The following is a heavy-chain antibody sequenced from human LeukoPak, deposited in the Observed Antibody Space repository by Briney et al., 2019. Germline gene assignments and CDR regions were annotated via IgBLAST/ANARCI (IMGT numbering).Heavy chain of an antibody. J-gene: IGHJ4*02. Sequence: GGSLRLSCAASGFTFSSYWMHWVRQAPGKGRVWVSRINSDGSSTSYADSVKGRFTISRDNAKNTLYLQMSSLRAEDTAVYCCAREETTVVTLDYWGQGMLVTASS. CDR2: INSDGSST. CDR3: AREETTVVTLDY. V-gene: IGHV3-74*01. D-gene: IGHD4-23*01. CDR1: GFTFSSYW.